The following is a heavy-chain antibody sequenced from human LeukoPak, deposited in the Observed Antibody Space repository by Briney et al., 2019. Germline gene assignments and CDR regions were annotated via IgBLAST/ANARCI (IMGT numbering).Heavy chain of an antibody. V-gene: IGHV3-23*01. CDR2: ISGSDSTT. CDR1: GFTFSTYA. Sequence: GGSLRLSCAASGFTFSTYAMTWVRQAPGKGLEWVSGISGSDSTTYFTDSVKGRFTISRDNSKNTVYLQMNSLRAEDTAVYYCARFHSHSWSMGYWGQGTLVTVYS. J-gene: IGHJ4*02. CDR3: ARFHSHSWSMGY. D-gene: IGHD6-13*01.